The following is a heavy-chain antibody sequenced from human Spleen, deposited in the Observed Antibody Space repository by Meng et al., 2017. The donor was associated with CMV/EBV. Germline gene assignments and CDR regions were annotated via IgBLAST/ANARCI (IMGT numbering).Heavy chain of an antibody. D-gene: IGHD5/OR15-5a*01. J-gene: IGHJ4*02. CDR1: GGSVSSGTYF. V-gene: IGHV4-61*01. CDR3: ARVILGLGYYFDN. CDR2: IHSNGRT. Sequence: GSLRLSCTVSGGSVSSGTYFWSWIRQPPGKGLEWIGYIHSNGRTNYNPSLKSRVTFSVNTSKNQFSLNLSSVTAADTAVYYCARVILGLGYYFDNWGQGTLVTVSS.